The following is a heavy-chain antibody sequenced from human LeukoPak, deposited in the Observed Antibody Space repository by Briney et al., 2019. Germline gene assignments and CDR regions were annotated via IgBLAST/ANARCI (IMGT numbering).Heavy chain of an antibody. J-gene: IGHJ6*03. CDR3: ARALRYCSGGNCYSGGLGYMDV. CDR1: GGSISSSSYY. V-gene: IGHV4-39*01. Sequence: SETLSFTCTVSGGSISSSSYYWGWIRQPPGKGLEWIGSIYYSGSTYYNPSLKSRVTISVDTSKNQFSLKVSSVTAADTAVYYCARALRYCSGGNCYSGGLGYMDVWGKGTTVTISS. D-gene: IGHD2-15*01. CDR2: IYYSGST.